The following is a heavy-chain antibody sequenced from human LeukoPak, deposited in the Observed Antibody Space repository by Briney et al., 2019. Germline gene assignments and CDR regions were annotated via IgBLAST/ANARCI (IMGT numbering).Heavy chain of an antibody. CDR1: GYTVTGYY. V-gene: IGHV1-2*02. J-gene: IGHJ5*02. CDR2: INPNSGGT. D-gene: IGHD3-10*01. CDR3: ARDMADTGSHNWFDP. Sequence: ASVRVSCKASGYTVTGYYLHWVRQAPGQGLEWMGWINPNSGGTNYAQKFQGRLTMTSDTSINTAFLDLYSLRSDDTAVYYCARDMADTGSHNWFDPWGHGTLVTVSS.